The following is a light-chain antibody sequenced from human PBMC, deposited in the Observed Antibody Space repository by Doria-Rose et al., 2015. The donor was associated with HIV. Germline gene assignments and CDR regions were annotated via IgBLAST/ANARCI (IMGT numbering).Light chain of an antibody. V-gene: IGKV3-20*01. CDR3: RQYGTSWT. J-gene: IGKJ1*01. Sequence: EIVMTQSPGTLSLSPGERATLSCRASQSFSSTYLACYQQNPGQAPSLLIYDGSTRATGIPDRFSASGPGTDFTLTINRLEPEDFALYYCRQYGTSWTFGQGTKVEI. CDR1: QSFSSTY. CDR2: DGS.